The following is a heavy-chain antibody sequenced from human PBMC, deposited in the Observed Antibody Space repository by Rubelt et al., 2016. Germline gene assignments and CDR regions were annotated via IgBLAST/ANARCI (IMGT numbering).Heavy chain of an antibody. D-gene: IGHD6-13*01. CDR2: ITHSGST. Sequence: QVQLQQWGAGLLKPSETLSHTCAVYGGSFSGYYWSWIRQPPGKGLEWIGEITHSGSTNYNPSLKSRVTISVDTSKNQFSLRRSAVPAADPAVYYCARGDIAAAGAPFDYWGQGTLVTVSS. CDR3: ARGDIAAAGAPFDY. V-gene: IGHV4-34*01. J-gene: IGHJ4*02. CDR1: GGSFSGYY.